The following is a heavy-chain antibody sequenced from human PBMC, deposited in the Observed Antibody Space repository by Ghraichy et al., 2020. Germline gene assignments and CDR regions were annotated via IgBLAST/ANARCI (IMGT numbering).Heavy chain of an antibody. CDR1: GGSFNGYD. D-gene: IGHD1-7*01. J-gene: IGHJ6*03. Sequence: SETLSLTCVVSGGSFNGYDWTWIRQSPGKGLEWIGEINRSGSTNYNPSPKSRVTISVDTSKSQFSLKLTSVTAADAAVYYCARAFTWNYVSYMDVWGRGATVNVSS. V-gene: IGHV4-34*01. CDR3: ARAFTWNYVSYMDV. CDR2: INRSGST.